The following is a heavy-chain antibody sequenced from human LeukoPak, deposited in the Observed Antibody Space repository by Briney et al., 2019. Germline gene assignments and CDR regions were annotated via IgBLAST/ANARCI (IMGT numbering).Heavy chain of an antibody. J-gene: IGHJ4*02. D-gene: IGHD3-10*01. Sequence: SETLSLTCAVYGGSFSGYYWSWIRQPPGKGLEWIGEINHSGSTNYNPSLKSRVTISVDTSKNQFSLKLSSVTAADTAVYYCASIRGETALDYWGQGTLVTVTS. CDR1: GGSFSGYY. CDR2: INHSGST. V-gene: IGHV4-34*01. CDR3: ASIRGETALDY.